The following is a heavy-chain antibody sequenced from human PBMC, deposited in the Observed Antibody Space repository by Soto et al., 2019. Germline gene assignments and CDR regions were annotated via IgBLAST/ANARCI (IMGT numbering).Heavy chain of an antibody. J-gene: IGHJ6*02. CDR2: IIPIFGTA. D-gene: IGHD3-3*01. CDR1: GGTFSSYA. CDR3: ARGGYDFWSGYLPYYYYGMDV. V-gene: IGHV1-69*06. Sequence: QVQLVQSGAEVKKPGSSVKVSCKASGGTFSSYAISWVRQAPGQGLEWMGGIIPIFGTANYAQKFQGRVTITADKSTSTDYMELSSLRSEDTAVYYCARGGYDFWSGYLPYYYYGMDVWGQGTTVTVSS.